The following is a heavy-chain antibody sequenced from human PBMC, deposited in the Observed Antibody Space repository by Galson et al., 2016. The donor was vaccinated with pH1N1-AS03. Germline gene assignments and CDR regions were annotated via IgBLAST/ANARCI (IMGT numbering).Heavy chain of an antibody. J-gene: IGHJ5*01. Sequence: PALVTPPQTLTLTCTFSGFSLTTSAVGVVWIRQPPGKALEWLALIYWDDDKRYNSSLKSRLTITKDTSKNQVVLTMTNMDPVDTATYYCARTAGWLPDSWGQGTLVTVSS. D-gene: IGHD3-9*01. CDR1: GFSLTTSAVG. CDR2: IYWDDDK. V-gene: IGHV2-5*02. CDR3: ARTAGWLPDS.